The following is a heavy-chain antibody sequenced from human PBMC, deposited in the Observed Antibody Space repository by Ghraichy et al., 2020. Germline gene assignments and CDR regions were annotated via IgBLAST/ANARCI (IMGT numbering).Heavy chain of an antibody. V-gene: IGHV4-59*01. CDR1: GGSISSYY. D-gene: IGHD6-19*01. Sequence: SETLSLTCTVSGGSISSYYWSWIRQPPGKGLEWIGYIYYSGSANYNPSLKSRVTISVDTSKNQFSLKLSSVTAADTAVYYCARVGYSSGWSIYYFDYWGQGTLVTVSS. CDR2: IYYSGSA. CDR3: ARVGYSSGWSIYYFDY. J-gene: IGHJ4*02.